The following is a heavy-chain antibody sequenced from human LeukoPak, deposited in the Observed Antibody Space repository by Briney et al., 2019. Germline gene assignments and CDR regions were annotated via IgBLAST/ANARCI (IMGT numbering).Heavy chain of an antibody. V-gene: IGHV1-69*05. CDR3: ARARGAVAANPYYYYMDV. CDR2: IIPIFGTA. D-gene: IGHD6-19*01. Sequence: SVKVSCKASGGTFSSYAISWVRQAPGQGLEWMGGIIPIFGTANYAQKFQGRVTITTDESTSTAYMELSSLRSEDTAVYYCARARGAVAANPYYYYMDVWGKGTTVTVSS. CDR1: GGTFSSYA. J-gene: IGHJ6*03.